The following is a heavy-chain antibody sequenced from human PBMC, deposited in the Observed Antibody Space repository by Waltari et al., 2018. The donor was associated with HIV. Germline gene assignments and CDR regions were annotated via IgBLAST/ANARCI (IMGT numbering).Heavy chain of an antibody. J-gene: IGHJ6*02. CDR3: TRGLALRIAGAGADV. Sequence: QEQLLQSPTEVRRHGASVRVSCRISGRNFVNHAITWVRQTIGEGLQWMGWINPKTGDTHSLEKYWRRLTLTRNISPATAYLDLANLTRDDTATYYCTRGLALRIAGAGADVWGRGTPVIV. CDR1: GRNFVNHA. D-gene: IGHD4-17*01. V-gene: IGHV1-8*01. CDR2: INPKTGDT.